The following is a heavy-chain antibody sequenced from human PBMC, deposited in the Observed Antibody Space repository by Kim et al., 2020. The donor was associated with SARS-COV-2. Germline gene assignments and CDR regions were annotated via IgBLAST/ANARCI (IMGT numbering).Heavy chain of an antibody. Sequence: QKFQGWVTMTRDTSISTAYMELSRLRSDDTAVYYCARDKGIAAAGTYFQHWGQGTLVTVSS. J-gene: IGHJ1*01. V-gene: IGHV1-2*04. D-gene: IGHD6-13*01. CDR3: ARDKGIAAAGTYFQH.